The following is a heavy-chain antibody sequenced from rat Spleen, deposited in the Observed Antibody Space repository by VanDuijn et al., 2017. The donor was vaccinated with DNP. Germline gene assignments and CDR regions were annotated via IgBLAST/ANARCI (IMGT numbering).Heavy chain of an antibody. V-gene: IGHV5S11*01. D-gene: IGHD1-7*01. Sequence: EVQLVESGGGLVQPGRSLKLSCAASGFTFSNYDMAWVRQAPTKGLEWVASISPSGGSTYYRDSVKGRFTVSRDNAKSTLYLQMDSLRSEETATYYCATHDWDYWGQGVMVTVSS. J-gene: IGHJ2*01. CDR2: ISPSGGST. CDR1: GFTFSNYD. CDR3: ATHDWDY.